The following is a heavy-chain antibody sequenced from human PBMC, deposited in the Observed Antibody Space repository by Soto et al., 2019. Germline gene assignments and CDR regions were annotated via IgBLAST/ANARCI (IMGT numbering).Heavy chain of an antibody. D-gene: IGHD3-3*01. CDR2: IYSSGST. V-gene: IGHV4-59*08. J-gene: IGHJ4*02. Sequence: SETLSLTCTVSGGSIRSCYWSWIRQPPGKGLEWIGYIYSSGSTNYNPSLKSRVTISVDTSKNQFSLKLSSVTAADTAVYYCARRYGSGFDYWGQGTLVTVCS. CDR1: GGSIRSCY. CDR3: ARRYGSGFDY.